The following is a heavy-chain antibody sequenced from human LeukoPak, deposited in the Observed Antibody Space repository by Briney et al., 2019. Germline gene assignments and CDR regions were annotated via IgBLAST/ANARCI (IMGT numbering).Heavy chain of an antibody. Sequence: ASVKVSCKASGYTFTTYHIHWVRQAPGQGFEWIGIINLNGGRTSYAQKFQGRVTMTRDTSTSTAYMELSSLGSEDTAVYYCTRDNGGTNGLKWGQGTLVTVSS. D-gene: IGHD2-8*01. V-gene: IGHV1-46*01. CDR3: TRDNGGTNGLK. CDR1: GYTFTTYH. J-gene: IGHJ4*02. CDR2: INLNGGRT.